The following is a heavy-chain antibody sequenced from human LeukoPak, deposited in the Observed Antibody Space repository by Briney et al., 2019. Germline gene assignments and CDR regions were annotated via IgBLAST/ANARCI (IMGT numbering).Heavy chain of an antibody. D-gene: IGHD1-26*01. J-gene: IGHJ4*02. CDR2: INHSGST. CDR3: ARHHIVGATYFDY. V-gene: IGHV4-34*01. CDR1: GGSFSGYY. Sequence: KASETLSLTCAVYGGSFSGYYWSWIGQPPGKGLEWIGEINHSGSTDYNPSLKSRVTISVDTSKNQFSLKLSSVTAADTAVYYCARHHIVGATYFDYWGQRTLVTVSS.